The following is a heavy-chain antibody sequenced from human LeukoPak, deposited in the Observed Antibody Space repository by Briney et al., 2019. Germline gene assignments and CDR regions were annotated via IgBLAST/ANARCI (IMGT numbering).Heavy chain of an antibody. CDR3: ASPSHYCSGGSCLSNWFDP. Sequence: GASVKVSCKAFGYTFTGYYIHWVRQAPGQGLEWMGRINPTDGVTDYAQRFQGRVIMTRDTSISTAYMELTGLRSDDTAVYYCASPSHYCSGGSCLSNWFDPWGQGTLVTVAS. V-gene: IGHV1-2*06. D-gene: IGHD2-15*01. J-gene: IGHJ5*02. CDR2: INPTDGVT. CDR1: GYTFTGYY.